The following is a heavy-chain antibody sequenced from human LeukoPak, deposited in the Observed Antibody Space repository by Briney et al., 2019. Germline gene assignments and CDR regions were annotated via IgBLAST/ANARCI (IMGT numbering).Heavy chain of an antibody. J-gene: IGHJ4*02. CDR1: GFTFSSYA. D-gene: IGHD6-13*01. CDR3: AKLSRGYSSSWYSNFDY. V-gene: IGHV3-23*01. Sequence: GGSLRLSCAVSGFTFSSYAMSWVRQAPGKGLEWISAISGSGGSTYYADSVKGRFTISRDNSKNTLYLQMNSLRAEDTAVYYCAKLSRGYSSSWYSNFDYWGQGTLVTVSS. CDR2: ISGSGGST.